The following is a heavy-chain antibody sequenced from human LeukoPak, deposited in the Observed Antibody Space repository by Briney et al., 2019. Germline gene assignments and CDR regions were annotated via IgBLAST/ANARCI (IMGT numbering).Heavy chain of an antibody. J-gene: IGHJ4*02. V-gene: IGHV3-48*04. CDR2: ISSSSSTI. Sequence: GGSLRLSCAASGFTFSSYSVNWVRQAPGKGLEWVSYISSSSSTIYYADSVKGRFTISRDNAKYSLYLQMNSLRAEDTAVYYCARDPYSSSWYQAIFDYWGQGTLVTVSS. CDR3: ARDPYSSSWYQAIFDY. CDR1: GFTFSSYS. D-gene: IGHD6-13*01.